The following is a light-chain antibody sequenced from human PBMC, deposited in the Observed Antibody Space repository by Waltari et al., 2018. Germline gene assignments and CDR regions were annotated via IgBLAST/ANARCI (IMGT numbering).Light chain of an antibody. Sequence: QAGLTQPPSVSTDLGQTVTLTRTGGRDKFGNQGDAWLQQSPGHPPKPLSHRSVKRPSGISERFSASRSGNIASLTITALQPDDEADYVCSAWDNSLNIWMFGGGTKLTVL. CDR2: RSV. CDR3: SAWDNSLNIWM. J-gene: IGLJ3*02. V-gene: IGLV10-54*04. CDR1: RDKFGNQG.